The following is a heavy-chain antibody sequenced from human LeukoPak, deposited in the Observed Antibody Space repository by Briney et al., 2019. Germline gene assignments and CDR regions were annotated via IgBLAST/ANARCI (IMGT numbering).Heavy chain of an antibody. V-gene: IGHV3-30*04. CDR1: GFTFSSYA. Sequence: PGRSLRLSCAASGFTFSSYAMHWVRQAPGKGLEWVAVISYDGSNKYYADSVKGRFTISRDNSKNTLYLQMNSLRAEDTAVYYCASPVTAHFDYWGQRTLVTVSS. CDR2: ISYDGSNK. J-gene: IGHJ4*02. CDR3: ASPVTAHFDY. D-gene: IGHD3-16*01.